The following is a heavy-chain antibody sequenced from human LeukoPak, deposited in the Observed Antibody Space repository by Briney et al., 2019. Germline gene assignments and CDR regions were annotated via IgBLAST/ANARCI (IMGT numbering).Heavy chain of an antibody. J-gene: IGHJ4*02. D-gene: IGHD3/OR15-3a*01. V-gene: IGHV3-11*04. CDR1: GFTFHDYY. CDR2: ISSIGTDT. CDR3: ARDHDFWTGNLGRDKYFFDF. Sequence: PGGSLRLSCAASGFTFHDYYMTWIRQAPGKGLEWISYISSIGTDTYYADSVRGRFTVSRDNAKNSVYLQMNSLTAEDTAVYYCARDHDFWTGNLGRDKYFFDFWGQGTLVTVSS.